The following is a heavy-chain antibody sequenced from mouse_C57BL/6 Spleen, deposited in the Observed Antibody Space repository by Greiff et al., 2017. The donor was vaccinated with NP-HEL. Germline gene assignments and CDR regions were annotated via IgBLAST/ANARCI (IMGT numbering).Heavy chain of an antibody. CDR3: ARGGYYGSSYDWYFDV. Sequence: QVQLQQPGTELVKPGASVKLSCKASGYTFTSYWMHWVKQRPGQGLEWIGNINPSNGGTNYNEKFKSKATMTVDKSSNTAYMQLSSLTSEDCAVYDGARGGYYGSSYDWYFDVWGTGTTVTVSS. D-gene: IGHD1-1*01. CDR1: GYTFTSYW. V-gene: IGHV1-53*01. CDR2: INPSNGGT. J-gene: IGHJ1*03.